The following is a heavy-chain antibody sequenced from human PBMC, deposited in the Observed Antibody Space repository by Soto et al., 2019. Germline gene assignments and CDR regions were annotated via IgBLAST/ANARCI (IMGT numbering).Heavy chain of an antibody. CDR3: ARDAGFYDDDGGKHYYRMDV. CDR1: GFSFSGYT. CDR2: ISSTGASI. D-gene: IGHD3-3*01. Sequence: GGSLRLSCAASGFSFSGYTMNWVRQTPGTGLEWVASISSTGASIESADSLGGRFTVSRDNAKSSLFLQMNNLRAEDTAVYFCARDAGFYDDDGGKHYYRMDVWGQGTTVTVSS. J-gene: IGHJ6*02. V-gene: IGHV3-21*01.